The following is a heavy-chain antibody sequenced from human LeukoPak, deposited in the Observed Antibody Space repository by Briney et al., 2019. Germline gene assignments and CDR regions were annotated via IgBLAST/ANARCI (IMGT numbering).Heavy chain of an antibody. CDR3: ARGTSGSYDY. V-gene: IGHV1-18*01. Sequence: GASVKVSCRASGGTFSSYAISWVRQAPGQGLEWMGWISAYNGNTNYAQKLQGRVTMTTDTSTSTAYMELRSLRSDDTAVYYCARGTSGSYDYWGQGTLVTVSS. CDR2: ISAYNGNT. D-gene: IGHD1-26*01. CDR1: GGTFSSYA. J-gene: IGHJ4*02.